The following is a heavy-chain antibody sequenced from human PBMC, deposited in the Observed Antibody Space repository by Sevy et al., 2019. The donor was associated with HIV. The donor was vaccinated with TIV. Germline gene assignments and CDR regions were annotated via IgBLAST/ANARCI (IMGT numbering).Heavy chain of an antibody. Sequence: GGSLRISCAASGFTFSDYYMSWIRQAPGKGLEWVSYISSSGSTIYYADSVKGRFTISRDNAKNSLYLQMNSLRAEDTAVSYCARDGYYYDSSGLILDYRGQGTLVTVSS. CDR3: ARDGYYYDSSGLILDY. CDR1: GFTFSDYY. J-gene: IGHJ4*02. V-gene: IGHV3-11*01. D-gene: IGHD3-22*01. CDR2: ISSSGSTI.